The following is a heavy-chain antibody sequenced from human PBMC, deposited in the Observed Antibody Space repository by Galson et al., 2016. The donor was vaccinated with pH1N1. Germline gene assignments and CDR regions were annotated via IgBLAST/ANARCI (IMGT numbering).Heavy chain of an antibody. Sequence: SLRLSCAASGFTLSDYYMNWIRETPERGLEWLSSIGSSGNVAYADSVKGRFTISRDNAQHSLLLQMASLRVDDTALYYCAREWGIGAAGPLDSWGQGALVLVSS. CDR1: GFTLSDYY. D-gene: IGHD6-13*01. CDR2: IGSSGNV. V-gene: IGHV3-11*01. CDR3: AREWGIGAAGPLDS. J-gene: IGHJ4*02.